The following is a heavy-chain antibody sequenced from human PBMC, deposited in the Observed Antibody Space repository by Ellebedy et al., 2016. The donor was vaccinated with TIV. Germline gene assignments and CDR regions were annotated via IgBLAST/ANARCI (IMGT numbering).Heavy chain of an antibody. CDR3: ARRGSYGDYAVQVNSWFDR. V-gene: IGHV3-7*01. J-gene: IGHJ5*02. Sequence: GGSLRLSCAASGFSFRSYWMSWVRQAPGKGLEWVANIYQDGSAQYYVDSVKGRFTISRDHAKNLLFLQMNSLRVEDTAVYYCARRGSYGDYAVQVNSWFDRWGRGTLVTVAS. CDR2: IYQDGSAQ. D-gene: IGHD4-17*01. CDR1: GFSFRSYW.